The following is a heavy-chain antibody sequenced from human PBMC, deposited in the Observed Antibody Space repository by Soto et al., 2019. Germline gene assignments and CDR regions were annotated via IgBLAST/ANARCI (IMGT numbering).Heavy chain of an antibody. CDR2: ITATGGST. CDR3: AKSSSRVPYYFDY. Sequence: HPGGSLRLSCAASGFTFSDYAMTRVRQAPGKGLEWVSGITATGGSTYYADSVKGRFTFSRDNSQNTLYLEINSLRAEDTAVYYCAKSSSRVPYYFDYWGQGTLVTVSS. J-gene: IGHJ4*02. V-gene: IGHV3-23*01. D-gene: IGHD6-6*01. CDR1: GFTFSDYA.